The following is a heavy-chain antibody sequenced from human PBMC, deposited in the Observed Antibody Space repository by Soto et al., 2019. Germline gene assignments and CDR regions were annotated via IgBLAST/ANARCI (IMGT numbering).Heavy chain of an antibody. Sequence: SETLSLTCAVYGGSFSGYYWSWIRQPPGKGLEWIGEINHSGSTNYNPSLKSRVTISVDTSKNQFSLKLGSETAADTAVYYCARGSITIFPYPYYYYGMDVWGQGTTVTVSS. CDR3: ARGSITIFPYPYYYYGMDV. V-gene: IGHV4-34*01. J-gene: IGHJ6*02. CDR2: INHSGST. CDR1: GGSFSGYY. D-gene: IGHD3-9*01.